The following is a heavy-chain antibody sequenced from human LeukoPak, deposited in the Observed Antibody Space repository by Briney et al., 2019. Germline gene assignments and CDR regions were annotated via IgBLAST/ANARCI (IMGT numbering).Heavy chain of an antibody. D-gene: IGHD3-22*01. CDR1: GGSISSGDYY. Sequence: SETLSLTCTVSGGSISSGDYYWSWIRQPPGKGLEWIGYIYYSGSTYYNPSLKSRVTISVDTSKNQFSLKLSSVTAADTAVYYCASRLGYYDSSGPFDYWGQGTLVTVSS. CDR2: IYYSGST. V-gene: IGHV4-30-4*01. J-gene: IGHJ4*02. CDR3: ASRLGYYDSSGPFDY.